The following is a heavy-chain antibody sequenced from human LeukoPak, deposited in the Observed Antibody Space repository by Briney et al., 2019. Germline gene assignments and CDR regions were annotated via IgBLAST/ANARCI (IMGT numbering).Heavy chain of an antibody. CDR1: GFTFSSYW. Sequence: PGGSLRLSCAASGFTFSSYWMSWVRQAPGKGLEWVANIKQDGSEKYYVDSVKGRFTISRDNAKNSLYLQMNSLRAEDTAVYYCGRDRGLQEFDYWGQGTLVTVSS. D-gene: IGHD5-18*01. CDR3: GRDRGLQEFDY. CDR2: IKQDGSEK. J-gene: IGHJ4*02. V-gene: IGHV3-7*01.